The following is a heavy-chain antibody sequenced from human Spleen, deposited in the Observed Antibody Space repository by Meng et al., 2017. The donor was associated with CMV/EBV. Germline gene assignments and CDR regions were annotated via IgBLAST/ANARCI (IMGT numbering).Heavy chain of an antibody. D-gene: IGHD3-10*01. Sequence: QLVQAGGEVKKPGASVKVSCKASGYTFTNYGITWVRQAPGQGLEWMGWINAYNGDTNYAQKLQGRVTMTTDTSTSTAYMELRSLRSDDTAVYYCARVGFTDYFDYWGQGTLVTVSS. CDR3: ARVGFTDYFDY. CDR2: INAYNGDT. J-gene: IGHJ4*02. CDR1: GYTFTNYG. V-gene: IGHV1-18*01.